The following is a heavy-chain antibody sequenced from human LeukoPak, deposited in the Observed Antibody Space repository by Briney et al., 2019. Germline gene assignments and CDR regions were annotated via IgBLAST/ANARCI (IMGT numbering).Heavy chain of an antibody. CDR3: ARGHRSQRRITIFGVAPYYFDY. CDR1: GFTLSRNY. V-gene: IGHV3-66*02. Sequence: GGSLRLSCAASGFTLSRNYMSWVRQAPGKGLEGVSVIYYGGCTYYADSVKGRFTISRDNSKNTLYLQMNSLRAEDTAVYYCARGHRSQRRITIFGVAPYYFDYWGQGTLVTVSS. D-gene: IGHD3-3*01. CDR2: IYYGGCT. J-gene: IGHJ4*02.